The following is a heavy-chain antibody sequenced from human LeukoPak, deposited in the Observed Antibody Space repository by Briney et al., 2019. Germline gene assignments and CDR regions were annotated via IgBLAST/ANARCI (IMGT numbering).Heavy chain of an antibody. V-gene: IGHV3-30-3*01. J-gene: IGHJ4*02. CDR1: GFTFSSYA. CDR3: AREGSWYEFDY. Sequence: GGSLRLSCAASGFTFSSYAMHWVRQAPGKGLEWVAVISYDGSNKYYADSVKGRFTISRDNSKNTLYLQMNGLRAEDTAVYYCAREGSWYEFDYWGQGTLVTVSS. CDR2: ISYDGSNK. D-gene: IGHD6-13*01.